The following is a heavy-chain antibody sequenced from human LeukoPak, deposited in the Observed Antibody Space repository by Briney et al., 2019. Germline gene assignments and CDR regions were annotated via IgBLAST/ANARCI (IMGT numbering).Heavy chain of an antibody. D-gene: IGHD5-12*01. CDR3: ARVQGGFIGYFDY. Sequence: SETLSLTCTVSGGSISSYYWSWIRQPPGKGLEWIGYIYYSGSTNYNPSLKSRVTISVDTSKNQFSLKLSSVTAADTAVYYCARVQGGFIGYFDYWGQGTLVTVSS. CDR2: IYYSGST. CDR1: GGSISSYY. J-gene: IGHJ4*02. V-gene: IGHV4-59*01.